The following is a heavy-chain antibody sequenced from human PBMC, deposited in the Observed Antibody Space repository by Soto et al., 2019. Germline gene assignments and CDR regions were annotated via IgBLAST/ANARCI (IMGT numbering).Heavy chain of an antibody. CDR3: ARYCSGGSCQFAFDI. J-gene: IGHJ3*02. CDR1: GGSISSGGYY. D-gene: IGHD2-15*01. V-gene: IGHV4-31*02. Sequence: TLSLTCTVSGGSISSGGYYWGWIRQQPGKGLEGIAYISYSGSTHYNPPLKSRLTISVDSSKNQVSLRLSSVTAADTALYYCARYCSGGSCQFAFDIWGQGTVVTVSS. CDR2: ISYSGST.